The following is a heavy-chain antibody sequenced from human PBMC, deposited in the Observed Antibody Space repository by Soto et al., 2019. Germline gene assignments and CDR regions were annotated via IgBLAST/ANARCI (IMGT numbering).Heavy chain of an antibody. D-gene: IGHD6-13*01. CDR1: GYTFTHYY. V-gene: IGHV1-46*01. CDR2: IHPASGST. J-gene: IGHJ4*02. Sequence: QVQLVQSGAEVKKPGASVKLSCRTSGYTFTHYYIHWVRQAPGQGLEWLAIIHPASGSTNYAQDFQGRLTLTMHTSTTTVYMELSGLRAEDTAIFYCARDLAAGDHWGQGTLVTVSS. CDR3: ARDLAAGDH.